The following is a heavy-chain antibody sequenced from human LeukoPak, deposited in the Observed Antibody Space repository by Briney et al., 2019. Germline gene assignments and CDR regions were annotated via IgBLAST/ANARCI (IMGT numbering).Heavy chain of an antibody. J-gene: IGHJ4*02. CDR3: SRGRADGYSGYDFGDY. CDR2: INPNSGGT. D-gene: IGHD5-12*01. CDR1: GYAFTGYY. V-gene: IGHV1-2*02. Sequence: ASVKVSCKASGYAFTGYYMHWVRQAPGQGLEWMGWINPNSGGTDYAQKFQGRVTMARDTSISTAYMELSSMTSDDTAVYYCSRGRADGYSGYDFGDYWGQGTLVIVSS.